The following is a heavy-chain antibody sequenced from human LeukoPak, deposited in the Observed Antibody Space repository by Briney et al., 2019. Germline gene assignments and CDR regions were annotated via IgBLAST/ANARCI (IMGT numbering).Heavy chain of an antibody. Sequence: SSVKVSFKASGGTFDSYALTWVRQAPGQALEWMGRIIPILDITIYAQKFQGRVTITADKSTSTAYIELSSLSSEDTAVCYCARDQGLIDPPPYGLDVWGQGTTVTVSS. J-gene: IGHJ6*02. CDR1: GGTFDSYA. D-gene: IGHD3-16*01. CDR3: ARDQGLIDPPPYGLDV. CDR2: IIPILDIT. V-gene: IGHV1-69*04.